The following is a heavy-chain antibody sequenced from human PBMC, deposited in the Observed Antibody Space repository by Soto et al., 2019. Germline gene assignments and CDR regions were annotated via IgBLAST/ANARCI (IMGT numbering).Heavy chain of an antibody. Sequence: PSETLSLTCAVSGGSISSGGYSWSWIRQPPGKGLEWIGYIYHSGSTYYNPSLKSRVTISVDRSKNQFSLKLSSVTAADTAVYYCARDGRPGSRGGFTMVRGGDRYNWFDPWGQGTLVTVSS. CDR1: GGSISSGGYS. J-gene: IGHJ5*02. D-gene: IGHD3-10*01. V-gene: IGHV4-30-2*01. CDR3: ARDGRPGSRGGFTMVRGGDRYNWFDP. CDR2: IYHSGST.